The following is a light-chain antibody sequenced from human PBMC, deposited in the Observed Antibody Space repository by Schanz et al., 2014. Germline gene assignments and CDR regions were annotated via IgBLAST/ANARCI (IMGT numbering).Light chain of an antibody. CDR3: QQYGSSPT. V-gene: IGKV3-20*01. J-gene: IGKJ1*01. CDR1: QSVSSNY. Sequence: EIVLTQSPGTLSLSPGERATLSCRASQSVSSNYLAWYQKKPGQAPRLLIYGAFSRATGIPDRFSGSGSGTDFTLNISRLEPEDFAVYYCQQYGSSPTFGQGTKVEIK. CDR2: GAF.